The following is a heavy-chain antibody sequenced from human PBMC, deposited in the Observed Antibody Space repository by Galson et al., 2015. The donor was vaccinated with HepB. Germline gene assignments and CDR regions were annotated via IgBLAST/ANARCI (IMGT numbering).Heavy chain of an antibody. D-gene: IGHD3-3*01. CDR2: ISSKTDGGTT. Sequence: SLRLSCAASGFTFSNAWMNWVRQAPGKGLEWVGRISSKTDGGTTDYAAPVKGRFTISRDDSKNTLYLQMNSLKTEDTAVYYCTTGSYDFWSGYYTAGAFDIWSQGTMVTVSS. J-gene: IGHJ3*02. CDR3: TTGSYDFWSGYYTAGAFDI. V-gene: IGHV3-15*07. CDR1: GFTFSNAW.